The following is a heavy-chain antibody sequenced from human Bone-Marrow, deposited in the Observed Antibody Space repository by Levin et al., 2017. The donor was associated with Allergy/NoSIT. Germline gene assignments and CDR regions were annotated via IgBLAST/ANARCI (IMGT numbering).Heavy chain of an antibody. CDR1: GFTFSSYG. V-gene: IGHV3-30*18. J-gene: IGHJ4*02. Sequence: GGSLRLSCAASGFTFSSYGMHWVRQAPGKGLEWVAVISYDGSNKYYADSVKGRFTISRDNSKNTLYLQMNSLRAEDTAVYYCANPRRPYDILTAHFDYWGQGTLVTVSS. D-gene: IGHD3-9*01. CDR3: ANPRRPYDILTAHFDY. CDR2: ISYDGSNK.